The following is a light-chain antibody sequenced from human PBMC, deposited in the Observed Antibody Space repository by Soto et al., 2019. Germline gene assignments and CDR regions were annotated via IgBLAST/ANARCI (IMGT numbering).Light chain of an antibody. CDR1: SSDVGGYNY. J-gene: IGLJ2*01. CDR2: DVS. V-gene: IGLV2-14*01. CDR3: SSYTSSSTRVV. Sequence: QSALTQPASVSGSPGQSSTIFCTGTSSDVGGYNYVSWYQQHPGKAPKLMIYDVSNRPSGVSNRFSGSKSGNTASLTISGLQAEDEADYYCSSYTSSSTRVVFGGGTKLTVL.